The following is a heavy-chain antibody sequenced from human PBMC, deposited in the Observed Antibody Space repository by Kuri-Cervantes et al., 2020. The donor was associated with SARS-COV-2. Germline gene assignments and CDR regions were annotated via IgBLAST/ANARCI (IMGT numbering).Heavy chain of an antibody. CDR2: ISYDGSNK. Sequence: GESLKISCAASGFTFSSYGMHWVRQAPGKGLEWVAVISYDGSNKYYADSVKGRFTISRDNPKNTLYLQMDSLRAGDTAVYYCAKDVGYFGGMDVWGQGTTVTVSS. CDR3: AKDVGYFGGMDV. V-gene: IGHV3-30*18. J-gene: IGHJ6*02. D-gene: IGHD3-9*01. CDR1: GFTFSSYG.